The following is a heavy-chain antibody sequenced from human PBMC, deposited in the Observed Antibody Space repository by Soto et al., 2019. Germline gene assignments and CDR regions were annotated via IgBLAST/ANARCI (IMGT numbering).Heavy chain of an antibody. CDR1: GGTLSTFA. D-gene: IGHD6-19*01. Sequence: QVQLVQSGAEMKKPGSSVKVSCKASGGTLSTFAISWVRQAPGQGLEWMGEIIPLFGTEKFAQKFQGRVTITADKSTNTAHIELSNLRSDDTAVYYCATRVAVAGKFDYWGQGTLITVSS. CDR3: ATRVAVAGKFDY. V-gene: IGHV1-69*06. J-gene: IGHJ4*02. CDR2: IIPLFGTE.